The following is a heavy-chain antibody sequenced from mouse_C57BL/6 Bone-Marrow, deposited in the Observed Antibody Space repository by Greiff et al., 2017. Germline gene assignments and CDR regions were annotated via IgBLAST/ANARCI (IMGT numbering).Heavy chain of an antibody. V-gene: IGHV1-80*01. CDR3: ARERIYYYGSWYFDV. J-gene: IGHJ1*03. Sequence: VQLQQSGAELVKPGASVKISCKASGYAFSSYWMNWVKQRPGKGLEWIGQIYPGDGDTNYNGKFKGKATLTADKSSSTAYMQLSSLTSEDSAVYFCARERIYYYGSWYFDVWGTGTTVTVSS. D-gene: IGHD1-1*01. CDR2: IYPGDGDT. CDR1: GYAFSSYW.